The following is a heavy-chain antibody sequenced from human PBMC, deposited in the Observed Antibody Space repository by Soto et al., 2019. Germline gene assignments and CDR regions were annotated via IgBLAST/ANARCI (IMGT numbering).Heavy chain of an antibody. D-gene: IGHD3-22*01. Sequence: GGSLRLSCAASGFTFDDYAMHWVRQAPGKGLEWVSLISGDGGSTYYADSVKGRFTISRDNSKNSLYLQMNSLRTEDTALYYCAKIRLWYYYDSSGYYYDYWGQGTLVTVSS. J-gene: IGHJ4*02. CDR1: GFTFDDYA. CDR3: AKIRLWYYYDSSGYYYDY. CDR2: ISGDGGST. V-gene: IGHV3-43*02.